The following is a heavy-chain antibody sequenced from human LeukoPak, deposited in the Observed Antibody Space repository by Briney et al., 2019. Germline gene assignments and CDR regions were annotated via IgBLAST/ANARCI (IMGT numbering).Heavy chain of an antibody. J-gene: IGHJ4*02. D-gene: IGHD2-2*01. Sequence: SETLSLTCAVYGGSFSGYYWSWIRQPPGKGLKWIVEINHSGSTNYNLSLKSRVTISVDTSKNQFSLKLSSVTAADTAVYYCAREYCSSTSCYGPRRYFDYWGQGTLVTVSP. CDR3: AREYCSSTSCYGPRRYFDY. V-gene: IGHV4-34*01. CDR1: GGSFSGYY. CDR2: INHSGST.